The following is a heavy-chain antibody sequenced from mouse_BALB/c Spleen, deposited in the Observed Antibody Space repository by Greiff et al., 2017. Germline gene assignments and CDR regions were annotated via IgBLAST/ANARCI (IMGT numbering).Heavy chain of an antibody. V-gene: IGHV8-12*01. D-gene: IGHD2-1*01. J-gene: IGHJ4*01. CDR1: GFSLSTSGMG. CDR2: IYWDDDK. CDR3: ARRVGNGYAMDY. Sequence: QVTLKVSGPGILQPSQTLSLTCSFSGFSLSTSGMGVSWIRQPSGKGLEWLAHIYWDDDKRYNPSLKSRLTISKDTSSNQVFLKITSVDTADTATYYCARRVGNGYAMDYWGQGTSVTVSS.